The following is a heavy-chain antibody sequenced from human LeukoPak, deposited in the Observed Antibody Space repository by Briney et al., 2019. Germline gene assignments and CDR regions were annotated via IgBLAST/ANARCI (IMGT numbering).Heavy chain of an antibody. V-gene: IGHV1-69*06. CDR3: ARDLAAAGTWWFDP. D-gene: IGHD6-13*01. CDR1: GGTFSSYA. CDR2: IIPIFGTA. J-gene: IGHJ5*02. Sequence: GASVKVSCKASGGTFSSYAISWVRQAPGQGLEWMGGIIPIFGTANYAQKFQGRVTITADKSTSTAYMELSSLRSEDTAVYYCARDLAAAGTWWFDPWGQGTLDTVSS.